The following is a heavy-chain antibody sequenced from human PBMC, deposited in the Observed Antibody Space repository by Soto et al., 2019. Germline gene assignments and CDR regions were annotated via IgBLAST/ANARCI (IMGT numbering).Heavy chain of an antibody. Sequence: EVQLVESGGDLVQPGGSLRLSCAASGLTFSNSWMTWVRQAPGKGLEWVAHINPDGSEKYSMDSVKGRFTISRDNAKNSLYLQMNSLRAEDAAGYYCARGHYGMDVWGQGTTVTVSS. CDR2: INPDGSEK. CDR1: GLTFSNSW. V-gene: IGHV3-7*05. CDR3: ARGHYGMDV. J-gene: IGHJ6*02.